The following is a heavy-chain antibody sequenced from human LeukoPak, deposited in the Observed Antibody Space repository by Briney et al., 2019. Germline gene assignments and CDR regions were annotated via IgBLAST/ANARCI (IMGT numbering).Heavy chain of an antibody. V-gene: IGHV1-18*01. J-gene: IGHJ6*03. Sequence: ASVKVSCKASGYTFTTYGVTWVRQAPGQGLEWMGWINVYNGNTRSAQKLQGRVTMTTDTSTRTAYMELRSLRSDDTAVYYCARGKGPNRSKYRNMARYYMDVWGEGTTVTVSS. D-gene: IGHD2/OR15-2a*01. CDR2: INVYNGNT. CDR3: ARGKGPNRSKYRNMARYYMDV. CDR1: GYTFTTYG.